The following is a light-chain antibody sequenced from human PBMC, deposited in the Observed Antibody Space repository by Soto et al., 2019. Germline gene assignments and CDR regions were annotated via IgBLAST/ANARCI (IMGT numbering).Light chain of an antibody. CDR1: QTIKTY. Sequence: DIQMTQSPSPLSASVGDSVTITCRASQTIKTYLNWYRHKPEKAPELLIYAASRLQGGVASRFSGSGAGTSFILTISSLQPDDPATYSCQQTYSAPGTFGQGTKVEI. V-gene: IGKV1-39*01. J-gene: IGKJ1*01. CDR3: QQTYSAPGT. CDR2: AAS.